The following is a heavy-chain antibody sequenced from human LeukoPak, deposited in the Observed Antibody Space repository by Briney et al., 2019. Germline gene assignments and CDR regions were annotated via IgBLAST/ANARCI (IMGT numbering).Heavy chain of an antibody. CDR1: GYTFTNYP. V-gene: IGHV7-4-1*02. D-gene: IGHD6-19*01. J-gene: IGHJ4*02. Sequence: GASVKVSCKASGYTFTNYPMIWVRQAPGQGLECMGWINTNTGNPTHAQGFTGRFLFSLDTSVGTTYLQIISLKTEDTAVYYCARGGYSRGQGSPFDYWGQGTLVTVSS. CDR2: INTNTGNP. CDR3: ARGGYSRGQGSPFDY.